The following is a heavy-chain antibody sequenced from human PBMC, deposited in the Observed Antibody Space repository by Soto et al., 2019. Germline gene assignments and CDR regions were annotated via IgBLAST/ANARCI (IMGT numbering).Heavy chain of an antibody. CDR3: ARRNLYCGGDACYGTNDLDF. V-gene: IGHV5-51*01. CDR2: VFPGDSDT. D-gene: IGHD2-21*01. Sequence: GESLKISCKVTGYNFTNYWVAWVRQMPGKGLEWMGIVFPGDSDTRYNPSFQGQVTFSADQSTGTAFLQWTSLKAPDTATYYCARRNLYCGGDACYGTNDLDFSGQGNKVNV. J-gene: IGHJ4*02. CDR1: GYNFTNYW.